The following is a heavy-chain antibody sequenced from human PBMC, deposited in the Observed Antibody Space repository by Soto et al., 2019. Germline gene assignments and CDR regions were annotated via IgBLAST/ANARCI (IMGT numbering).Heavy chain of an antibody. J-gene: IGHJ4*02. V-gene: IGHV4-4*02. Sequence: PSETLSLTCSVSGDSISNNKWWSWVRQPPGKGLEWIGEMHHSGSIHYNASLKSRATLSVDKSRNQFSLQLTSVTAADTALYYCAREGHDSSGYYFDYWGPGSLVTVSS. CDR2: MHHSGSI. D-gene: IGHD3-22*01. CDR3: AREGHDSSGYYFDY. CDR1: GDSISNNKW.